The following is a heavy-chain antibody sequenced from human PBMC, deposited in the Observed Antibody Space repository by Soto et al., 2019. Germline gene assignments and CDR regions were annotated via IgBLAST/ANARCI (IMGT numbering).Heavy chain of an antibody. D-gene: IGHD3-10*01. CDR2: IYYSGST. Sequence: SETLSLTCTVSGGSISSSSYYWGWIRQPPGKGLEWIGSIYYSGSTYYNPSLKSRVTISVDTSKNQFSLKLSSVTAADTAVYYCYAYYYGSGSYDPDYWGQGTLVTVSS. J-gene: IGHJ4*02. CDR1: GGSISSSSYY. V-gene: IGHV4-39*01. CDR3: YAYYYGSGSYDPDY.